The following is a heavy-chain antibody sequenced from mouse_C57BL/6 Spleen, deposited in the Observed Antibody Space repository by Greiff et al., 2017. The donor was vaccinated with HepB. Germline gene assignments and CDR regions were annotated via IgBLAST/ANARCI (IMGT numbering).Heavy chain of an antibody. CDR2: IYPRSGNT. Sequence: QVQLQQSGAELARPGASVKLSCKASGYTFTSYGISWVKQRTGQGLEWIGEIYPRSGNTYYNEKFKGKATLTADKSSSTAYMELRSLTSEDSAVYFCAREDDYDGYWGQGTTLTVSS. CDR3: AREDDYDGY. V-gene: IGHV1-81*01. CDR1: GYTFTSYG. D-gene: IGHD2-4*01. J-gene: IGHJ2*01.